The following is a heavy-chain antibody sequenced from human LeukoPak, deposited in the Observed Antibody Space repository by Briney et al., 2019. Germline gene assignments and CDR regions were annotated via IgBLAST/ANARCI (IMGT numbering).Heavy chain of an antibody. J-gene: IGHJ4*03. CDR1: GYSFANYW. V-gene: IGHV5-51*01. Sequence: PGESLKISCKGSGYSFANYWIGWVRQMPGKGLEWMGIIYPGDSDTRYSPSFQGQVTISADKSISTAYLQWSSLKASDTAMYYCATSPSVRRTFFHYWGQGPLVTVSS. CDR3: ATSPSVRRTFFHY. D-gene: IGHD1-1*01. CDR2: IYPGDSDT.